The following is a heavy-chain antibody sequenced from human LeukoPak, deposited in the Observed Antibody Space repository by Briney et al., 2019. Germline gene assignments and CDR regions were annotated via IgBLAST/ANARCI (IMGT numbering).Heavy chain of an antibody. Sequence: SQTLSLTCAISGDTVSRKSVAWNWITQSPSRGLEWLGRTYYRSKWYNDYAVSVKSRITIYPDTSKNQFSLQLNSVTLEDTAVYYCARGGEVGATKFDNWGQGTLVTVSS. V-gene: IGHV6-1*01. CDR2: TYYRSKWYN. CDR1: GDTVSRKSVA. CDR3: ARGGEVGATKFDN. D-gene: IGHD1-26*01. J-gene: IGHJ4*02.